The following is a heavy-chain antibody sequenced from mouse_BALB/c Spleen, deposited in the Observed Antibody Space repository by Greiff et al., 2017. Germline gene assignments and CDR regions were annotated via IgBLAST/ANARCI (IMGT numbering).Heavy chain of an antibody. CDR1: GYTFTSYW. D-gene: IGHD2-14*01. CDR2: IYPGDGDT. J-gene: IGHJ2*01. CDR3: ARGYRYDGYYFDY. V-gene: IGHV1-87*01. Sequence: SGAELARPGASVKLSCKASGYTFTSYWMQWVKQRPGQGLEWIGAIYPGDGDTRYTQKFKGKATLTADKSSSTAYMQLSSLASEDSAVYYCARGYRYDGYYFDYWGQGTTLTVSS.